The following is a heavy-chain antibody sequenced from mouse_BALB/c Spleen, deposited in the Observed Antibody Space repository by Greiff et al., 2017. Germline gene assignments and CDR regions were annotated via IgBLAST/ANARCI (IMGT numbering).Heavy chain of an antibody. Sequence: EVKLVESGPGLVKPSQSLSLTCSVTGYSITSGYYWNWIRQFPGNKLEWMGYISYDGSNNYNPSLKNRISITRDTSKNQFFLKLNSVTTEDTATYYCARGEIITTDYWGQGTTLTVSS. CDR3: ARGEIITTDY. J-gene: IGHJ2*01. CDR1: GYSITSGYY. V-gene: IGHV3-6*02. CDR2: ISYDGSN. D-gene: IGHD1-1*01.